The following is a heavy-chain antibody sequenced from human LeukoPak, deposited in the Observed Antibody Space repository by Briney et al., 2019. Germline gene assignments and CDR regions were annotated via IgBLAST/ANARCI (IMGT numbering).Heavy chain of an antibody. D-gene: IGHD6-19*01. J-gene: IGHJ4*02. CDR2: INPSGGST. V-gene: IGHV1-46*01. CDR1: GYTFTSYY. Sequence: ASVKVSCKASGYTFTSYYMHWVRQAPGQGLEWMGIINPSGGSTSYAQKFQGRVTMTRDTSTSTVYMELSSLRSEDTAVYYCAVDSSGWPDFDCWGQGTLVTVSS. CDR3: AVDSSGWPDFDC.